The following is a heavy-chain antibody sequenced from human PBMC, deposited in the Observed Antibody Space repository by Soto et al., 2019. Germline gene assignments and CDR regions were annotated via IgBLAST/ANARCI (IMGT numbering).Heavy chain of an antibody. V-gene: IGHV1-69*01. D-gene: IGHD5-18*01. J-gene: IGHJ4*02. CDR3: AREGAHNSGYSYGHY. CDR1: GGTFSSYA. CDR2: IIPIFGTA. Sequence: QVQLVQSGAEVTKPGSSVKVSCKASGGTFSSYAISWVRQAPGQGLEWMGGIIPIFGTANYAQKFQGRVTITADESTSTAYMELSSLRSDDTAVYYCAREGAHNSGYSYGHYWGQGTLVTVSS.